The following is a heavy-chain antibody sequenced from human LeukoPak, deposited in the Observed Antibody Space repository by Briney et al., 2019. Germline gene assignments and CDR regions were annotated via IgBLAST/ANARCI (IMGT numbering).Heavy chain of an antibody. CDR2: IYYSGST. CDR1: GGSISSSNW. CDR3: ARAYDYWFDP. Sequence: SETLSLTCAVSGGSISSSNWWSWIRQPPGKGLEWIGYIYYSGSTNYNPSLKSRVTISVDTSKNQFSLKLSSVTAADTAVYYCARAYDYWFDPWGQGTLVTVSS. D-gene: IGHD3-3*01. J-gene: IGHJ5*02. V-gene: IGHV4-61*01.